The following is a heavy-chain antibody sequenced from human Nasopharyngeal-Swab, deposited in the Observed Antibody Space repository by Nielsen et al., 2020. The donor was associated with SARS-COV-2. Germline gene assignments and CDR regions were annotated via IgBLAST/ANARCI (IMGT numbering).Heavy chain of an antibody. CDR3: ARGEWRWRY. CDR2: IKEDGSEK. D-gene: IGHD3-3*01. J-gene: IGHJ4*02. CDR1: GFTYSNYL. Sequence: GESLKIACAASGFTYSNYLMTWVRQAPGKGLGWVANIKEDGSEKSYVDSVKGRFTISRDNAKSSLSLQINSLRGEDTAVYYCARGEWRWRYWGRGTLVTVSS. V-gene: IGHV3-7*03.